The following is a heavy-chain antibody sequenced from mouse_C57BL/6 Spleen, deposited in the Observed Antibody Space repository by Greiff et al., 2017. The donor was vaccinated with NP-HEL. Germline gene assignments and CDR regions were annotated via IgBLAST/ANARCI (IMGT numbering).Heavy chain of an antibody. Sequence: EVKVVESGGGLVKPGGSLKLSCAASGFTFSDYGMHWVRQAPEKGLEWVAYISSGSSTIYYADKVKGRFTISRDNAKNTLFLQRTSLRSEDTAMYYCARPRSYYAMDYWGQGTSVTVSS. CDR1: GFTFSDYG. V-gene: IGHV5-17*01. CDR2: ISSGSSTI. CDR3: ARPRSYYAMDY. J-gene: IGHJ4*01.